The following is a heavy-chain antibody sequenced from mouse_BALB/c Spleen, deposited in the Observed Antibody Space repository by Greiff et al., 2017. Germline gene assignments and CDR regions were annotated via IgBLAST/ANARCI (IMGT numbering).Heavy chain of an antibody. D-gene: IGHD2-10*02. J-gene: IGHJ3*01. CDR3: ARAYGNYEAWFAY. V-gene: IGHV3-6*02. CDR2: ISYDGSN. Sequence: EVQVVESGPGLVKPSQSLSLTCSVTGYSITSGYYWNWIRQFPGNKLEWMGYISYDGSNNYNPSLKNRISITRDTSKNQFFLKLNSVTTEDTATYYCARAYGNYEAWFAYWGQGTLVTVSA. CDR1: GYSITSGYY.